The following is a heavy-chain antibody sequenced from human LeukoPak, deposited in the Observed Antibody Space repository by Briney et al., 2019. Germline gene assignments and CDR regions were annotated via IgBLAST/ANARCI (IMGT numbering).Heavy chain of an antibody. V-gene: IGHV4-59*01. CDR1: GDSISIYY. J-gene: IGHJ3*02. D-gene: IGHD3-10*01. CDR2: IYNSGGST. CDR3: ARLDYYGSRASTFDI. Sequence: SETLSLTCTVSGDSISIYYWNWIRQPPGKGLEWIGYIYNSGGSTNYNPSLKSRVTISVDTSKNQFSLKLRSVTAADTAVYYCARLDYYGSRASTFDIWGQGTMVTVSS.